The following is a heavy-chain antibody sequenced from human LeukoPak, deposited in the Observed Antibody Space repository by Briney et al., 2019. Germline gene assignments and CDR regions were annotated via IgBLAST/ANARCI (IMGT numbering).Heavy chain of an antibody. CDR3: ARDLGELEWSYYFDY. CDR2: ISAYNGNT. J-gene: IGHJ4*02. V-gene: IGHV1-18*01. D-gene: IGHD1-1*01. Sequence: ASVKVSCKASGCTFTSYGISWVRQAPGQGLEWMGWISAYNGNTNYAQKLQGRVTMTTDTSTSTAYMELRSLRSDDTAVYYCARDLGELEWSYYFDYWGQGTLVTVSS. CDR1: GCTFTSYG.